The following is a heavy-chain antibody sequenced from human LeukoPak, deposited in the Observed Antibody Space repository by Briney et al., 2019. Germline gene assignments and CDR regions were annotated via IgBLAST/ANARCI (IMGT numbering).Heavy chain of an antibody. J-gene: IGHJ4*02. CDR3: AGPYDGTGYAFDY. D-gene: IGHD3-22*01. V-gene: IGHV3-73*01. Sequence: PGGSLRLSCAASGFTFNTYAMSWVRQASGKGPEWVGRIRSKANNYATAYAASVKGRFTISRDDSKNTAYLQMNSLKTEDTAVYYCAGPYDGTGYAFDYWGRGTLVTVSS. CDR1: GFTFNTYA. CDR2: IRSKANNYAT.